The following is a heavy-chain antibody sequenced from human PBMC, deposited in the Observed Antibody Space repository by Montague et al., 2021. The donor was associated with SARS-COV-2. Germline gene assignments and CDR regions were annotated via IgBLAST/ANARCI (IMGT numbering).Heavy chain of an antibody. D-gene: IGHD3-22*01. CDR3: ARDTRYYYDSSGYPDY. CDR1: GFTFSDYY. J-gene: IGHJ4*02. V-gene: IGHV3-11*01. CDR2: ISSSGSTI. Sequence: SLRLSCAASGFTFSDYYMSWIRQAPGKGLEWVSYISSSGSTIYYADSVKGRFTISRDNAKNSLYLQMNSLRAEDTAVYYCARDTRYYYDSSGYPDYWGQGTLITVSS.